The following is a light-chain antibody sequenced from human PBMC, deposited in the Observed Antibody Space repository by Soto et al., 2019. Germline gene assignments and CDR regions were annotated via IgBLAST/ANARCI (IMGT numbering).Light chain of an antibody. V-gene: IGLV2-14*01. CDR3: NSYTTSNTIV. CDR1: SSDVGNYNY. Sequence: QSALTQPASVPGSPGQSITISCTGTSSDVGNYNYVSWYQHHPDKAPKLIIYDVSNRPSGVSHRFSGSKSGNTASLTISGLQAEDEADYYWNSYTTSNTIVFGGGTKLTVL. J-gene: IGLJ3*02. CDR2: DVS.